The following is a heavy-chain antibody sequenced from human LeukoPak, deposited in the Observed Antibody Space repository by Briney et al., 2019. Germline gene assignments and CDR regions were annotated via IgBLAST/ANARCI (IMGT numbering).Heavy chain of an antibody. J-gene: IGHJ4*02. CDR2: IYTSGST. Sequence: TSETLSLTCTVSGVSISSYYWSWIRQPAGKGLEWIGRIYTSGSTYYNPSLKSRVTISVDTSKNQFSLKLSSVTAADTAVYYCARGDCSSTSCYRFDYWGQGTLVTVSS. V-gene: IGHV4-4*07. CDR3: ARGDCSSTSCYRFDY. D-gene: IGHD2-2*02. CDR1: GVSISSYY.